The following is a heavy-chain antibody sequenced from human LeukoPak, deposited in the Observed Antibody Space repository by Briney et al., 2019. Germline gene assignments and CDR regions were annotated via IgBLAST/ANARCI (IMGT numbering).Heavy chain of an antibody. CDR2: TYYSGGS. J-gene: IGHJ4*02. CDR3: ARRTGGSGRIDY. V-gene: IGHV4-39*01. D-gene: IGHD3-16*01. CDR1: GGSISSYNNY. Sequence: SETLSLTRTVSGGSISSYNNYWGWIRQPPGKGLEWIGNTYYSGGSYYNPSLKSRVTISVDTSKNQFSLKLSSVTAADTAVYYCARRTGGSGRIDYWGQGTLVTVSS.